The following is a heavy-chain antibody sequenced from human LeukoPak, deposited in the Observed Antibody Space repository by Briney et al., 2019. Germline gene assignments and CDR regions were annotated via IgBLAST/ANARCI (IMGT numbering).Heavy chain of an antibody. D-gene: IGHD3-3*01. J-gene: IGHJ6*03. CDR3: ARLEWLFPHYYYMDV. CDR2: IYYSGST. Sequence: SQTLSLTCTVSGGSISSGVYYWSWIRQHPGKGLEWIGYIYYSGSTYYNPSLKSRVIISVDTSKNQFSLKLSSVTAADTAVYYCARLEWLFPHYYYMDVWGKGTTVTVSS. V-gene: IGHV4-31*03. CDR1: GGSISSGVYY.